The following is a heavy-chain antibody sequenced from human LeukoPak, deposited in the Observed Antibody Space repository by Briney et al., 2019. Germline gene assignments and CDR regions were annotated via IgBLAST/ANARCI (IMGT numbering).Heavy chain of an antibody. Sequence: KPSETLSLTCAVSGGSISSGNWWSGVRQPPGKGLELIGEIHHSGSTNYNPSLKSRVTISEDNSKNQFSLKVRSVTAADTADYCCRHSGYESGFDYWGQGTLVTVSS. CDR2: IHHSGST. CDR1: GGSISSGNW. D-gene: IGHD5-12*01. J-gene: IGHJ4*02. CDR3: RHSGYESGFDY. V-gene: IGHV4-4*01.